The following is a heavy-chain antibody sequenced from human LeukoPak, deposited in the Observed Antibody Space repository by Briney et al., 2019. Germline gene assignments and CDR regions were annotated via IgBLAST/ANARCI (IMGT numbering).Heavy chain of an antibody. Sequence: PSETLSLTCAVYGGSFRGYYWSWIRRPPGKGLEWIGEINHSGSTNYNPSLKSRVTISVDTSKNQFSLKLSSVTAADTAVYYCARYVVVAAVYRYFDLWGRGTLVTVSS. J-gene: IGHJ2*01. CDR2: INHSGST. CDR1: GGSFRGYY. V-gene: IGHV4-34*01. CDR3: ARYVVVAAVYRYFDL. D-gene: IGHD2-15*01.